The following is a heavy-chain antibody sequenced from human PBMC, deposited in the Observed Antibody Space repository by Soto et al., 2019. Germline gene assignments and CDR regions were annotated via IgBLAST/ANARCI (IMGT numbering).Heavy chain of an antibody. CDR1: GDSIRSASYY. D-gene: IGHD3-10*01. Sequence: SETLSLTCTVSGDSIRSASYYWVWIREPPGNGLEWIGTVYFSGTTYYNPSLRSRVTISVDTSKNQFSLRLSSVTAADTSVYHCARGDFSSGSYYNPTPTWFDPWGQGTLVTVSS. CDR3: ARGDFSSGSYYNPTPTWFDP. V-gene: IGHV4-39*01. J-gene: IGHJ5*02. CDR2: VYFSGTT.